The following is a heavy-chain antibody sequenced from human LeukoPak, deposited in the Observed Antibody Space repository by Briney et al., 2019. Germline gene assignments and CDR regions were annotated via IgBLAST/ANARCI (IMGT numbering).Heavy chain of an antibody. J-gene: IGHJ3*02. Sequence: GGSLRLSCAAPGFTFDDYGMSWVRQAPGKGLEWVSGINWNGGSTGYADSVKGRFTISRDNAKNSLYLQMNSLRAEDTALYHCARDRGGSGSPPHAFDIWGQGTMVTVSS. CDR1: GFTFDDYG. D-gene: IGHD3-10*01. V-gene: IGHV3-20*01. CDR2: INWNGGST. CDR3: ARDRGGSGSPPHAFDI.